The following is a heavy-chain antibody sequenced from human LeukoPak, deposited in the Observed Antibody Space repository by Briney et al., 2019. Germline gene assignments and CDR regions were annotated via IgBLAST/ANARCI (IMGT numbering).Heavy chain of an antibody. V-gene: IGHV4-59*08. J-gene: IGHJ4*02. CDR2: TYYSGST. Sequence: SETLSLTCTVSGGSISSYYWSWIRQPPGKGLEWIGYTYYSGSTNYNPSLKSRVTISVDTSKNQFSLKLSSVTAADTAVYYCAGRTGTLDYWGQGTLVTVSS. D-gene: IGHD1-7*01. CDR3: AGRTGTLDY. CDR1: GGSISSYY.